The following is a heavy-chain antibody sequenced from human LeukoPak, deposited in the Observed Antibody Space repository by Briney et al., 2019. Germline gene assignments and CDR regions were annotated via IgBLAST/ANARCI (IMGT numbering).Heavy chain of an antibody. CDR2: INHSGST. J-gene: IGHJ4*02. D-gene: IGHD6-19*01. V-gene: IGHV4-34*01. CDR3: SRVSSSGWPNYFDS. Sequence: SETLSLTCAVYGGSFSGYYWSWIRQPPGKGLEWIGEINHSGSTNYNPSLKSRVTISVNTSKNQFSLKLSSVTAADTAVYYCSRVSSSGWPNYFDSWGQGTLVTVSS. CDR1: GGSFSGYY.